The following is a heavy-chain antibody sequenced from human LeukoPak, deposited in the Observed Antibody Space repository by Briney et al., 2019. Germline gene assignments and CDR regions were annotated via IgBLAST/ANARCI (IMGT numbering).Heavy chain of an antibody. V-gene: IGHV1-24*01. CDR3: ATGLPQYSGSPTWGPQPNFDY. CDR1: GYTLTELS. D-gene: IGHD1-26*01. CDR2: FDPEDGET. J-gene: IGHJ4*02. Sequence: GASVKVSCKVSGYTLTELSMHWVRQAPGKGLEWVGGFDPEDGETIYAQKFQGRVTMTEDTSTDTAYMELSSLRSEDTAVYYCATGLPQYSGSPTWGPQPNFDYWGQGTLVTVSS.